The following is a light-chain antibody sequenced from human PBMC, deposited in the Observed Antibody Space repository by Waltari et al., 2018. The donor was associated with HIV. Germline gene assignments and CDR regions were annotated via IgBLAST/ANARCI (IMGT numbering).Light chain of an antibody. Sequence: DVLATQFPLSLTVSPGELASISCRATESLRHSNGRNYLDWYFQRPGHTPRLLIYLASNRASGVPDRFVGGGSGTDFTLRITRVEAADVGIYFCLQNIRAPFAFGQGT. CDR1: ESLRHSNGRNY. J-gene: IGKJ2*01. CDR2: LAS. V-gene: IGKV2-28*01. CDR3: LQNIRAPFA.